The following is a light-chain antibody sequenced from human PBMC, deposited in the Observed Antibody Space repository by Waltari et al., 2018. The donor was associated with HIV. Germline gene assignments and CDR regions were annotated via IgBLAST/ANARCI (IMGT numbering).Light chain of an antibody. CDR1: NSHLGAGYG. V-gene: IGLV1-40*01. J-gene: IGLJ2*01. CDR2: DIN. Sequence: QSVLTQPPSVSGAPGQRVTISCTGSNSHLGAGYGVHWYQPLPGAAPKLLIYDINNRPSGVPDRFSGSKSGTSASLAITGLQVEDEGDYFCQSYDSSLNVIFGGGTKLTVL. CDR3: QSYDSSLNVI.